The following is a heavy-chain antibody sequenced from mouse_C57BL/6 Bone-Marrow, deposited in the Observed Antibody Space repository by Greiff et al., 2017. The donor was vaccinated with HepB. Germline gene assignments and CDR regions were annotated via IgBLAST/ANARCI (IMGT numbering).Heavy chain of an antibody. Sequence: EVKVVESGPGLAKPSQTLSLTCSVTGYSITSDYWNWIRKFPGNKLEYMGYISYSGSTYYNPSLKSRISITRDTSKNQYYLQLNSVTTEDTATYYCASQIYYYGSSYAMDYWGQGTSVTVSS. V-gene: IGHV3-8*01. D-gene: IGHD1-1*01. J-gene: IGHJ4*01. CDR1: GYSITSDY. CDR2: ISYSGST. CDR3: ASQIYYYGSSYAMDY.